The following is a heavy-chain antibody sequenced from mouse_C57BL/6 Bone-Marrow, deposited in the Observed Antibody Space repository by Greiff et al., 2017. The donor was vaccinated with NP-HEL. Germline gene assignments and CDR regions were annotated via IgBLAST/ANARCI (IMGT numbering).Heavy chain of an antibody. CDR2: IDPSDSYT. Sequence: VQLQQSGAELVKPGASVKLSCKASGYTFTSYWMQWVKQRPGQGLEWIGEIDPSDSYTNYNQKFKGKATLTVDTSSSTAYMQLSSLTSEDSAVYYCARGYDGYFAWFAYWGQGTLVTVSA. CDR1: GYTFTSYW. V-gene: IGHV1-50*01. J-gene: IGHJ3*01. CDR3: ARGYDGYFAWFAY. D-gene: IGHD2-3*01.